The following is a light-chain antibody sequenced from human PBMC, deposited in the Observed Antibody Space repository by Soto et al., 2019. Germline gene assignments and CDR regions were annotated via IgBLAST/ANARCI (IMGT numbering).Light chain of an antibody. J-gene: IGKJ1*01. CDR2: AAS. CDR1: QGISSY. CDR3: QEYYSCPWT. V-gene: IGKV1-8*01. Sequence: AIRMTQSPSSFSASTGDRVTITCRASQGISSYLAWYQQKPGKAPKLLIYAASTLQSGVPSRFSGSGSATDFTLTISCLHSEDFATYYCQEYYSCPWTFGQGTKVEIK.